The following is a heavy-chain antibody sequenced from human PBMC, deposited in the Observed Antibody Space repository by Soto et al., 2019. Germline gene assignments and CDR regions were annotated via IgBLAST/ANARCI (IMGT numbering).Heavy chain of an antibody. CDR2: VIPIFGTA. CDR1: GGTFSSYA. Sequence: QVQLVQSGAEVKKPGSSVKVSCKASGGTFSSYAISWVRQAPGQGLEWMGGVIPIFGTANYAQKFQGRVTITADESPSTAYMELSSLRSEDTAVYYCARDARYCSSTSCFFDYWGQGTLVTVSS. J-gene: IGHJ4*02. D-gene: IGHD2-2*01. CDR3: ARDARYCSSTSCFFDY. V-gene: IGHV1-69*01.